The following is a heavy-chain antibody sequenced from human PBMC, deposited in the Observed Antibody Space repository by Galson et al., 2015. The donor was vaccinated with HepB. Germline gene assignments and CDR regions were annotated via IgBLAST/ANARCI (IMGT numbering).Heavy chain of an antibody. CDR3: ARDGTLYYYGSGSYSYYYYGMDV. Sequence: SVKVSCKASGYTFTSYYMHWVRQAPGQGLEWMGIINPSGGSTSYAQKLQGRVTMTRDTSTSTVYMELSSLRSEDTAVYYCARDGTLYYYGSGSYSYYYYGMDVWGQGTTVTVSS. J-gene: IGHJ6*02. V-gene: IGHV1-46*04. D-gene: IGHD3-10*01. CDR1: GYTFTSYY. CDR2: INPSGGST.